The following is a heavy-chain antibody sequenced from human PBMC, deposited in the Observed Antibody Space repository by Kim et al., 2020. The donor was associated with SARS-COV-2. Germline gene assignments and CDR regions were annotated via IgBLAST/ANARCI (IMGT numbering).Heavy chain of an antibody. D-gene: IGHD5-12*01. CDR1: GDSISSSRYY. CDR2: VFYTGST. J-gene: IGHJ4*01. Sequence: SETLSLTCTVSGDSISSSRYYWGWIRQPPGKELQWIGSVFYTGSTYYNPSLKSRVTISLDTSKIQFSLRLYSVTATDTAVYYCARTYEGYANFYFDSWG. V-gene: IGHV4-39*01. CDR3: ARTYEGYANFYFDS.